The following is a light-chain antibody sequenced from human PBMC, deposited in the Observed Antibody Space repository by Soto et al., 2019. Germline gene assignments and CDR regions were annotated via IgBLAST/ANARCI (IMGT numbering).Light chain of an antibody. J-gene: IGKJ1*01. CDR1: HSVTTW. CDR3: QQAISFPRT. Sequence: DIQMTKSPYSVSAFVGDSVTITCRASHSVTTWLAWYQQKPGKAPKLLIYAASTLQSGVPSRFSGSGSGTDFTLTISSLQPEDFATYFCQQAISFPRTFGHGTKVDIK. CDR2: AAS. V-gene: IGKV1-12*01.